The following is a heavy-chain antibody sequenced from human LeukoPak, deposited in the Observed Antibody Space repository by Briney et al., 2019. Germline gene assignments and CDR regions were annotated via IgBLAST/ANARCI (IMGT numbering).Heavy chain of an antibody. V-gene: IGHV4-4*09. CDR1: GGSISSYY. J-gene: IGHJ4*02. CDR3: ARSRVGATPYFDY. Sequence: PSETLSLTCTVSGGSISSYYWSWIRQPPGKRLEWIGYIYTSGSTNYNPSLKSRVTISVDTSKNQFSLKLSSVTAADTAVYYCARSRVGATPYFDYWGQGTLVTVSS. CDR2: IYTSGST. D-gene: IGHD1-26*01.